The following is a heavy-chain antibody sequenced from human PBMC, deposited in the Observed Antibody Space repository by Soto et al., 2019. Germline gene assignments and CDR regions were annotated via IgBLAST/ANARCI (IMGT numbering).Heavy chain of an antibody. CDR1: GGSISSSNW. J-gene: IGHJ5*02. D-gene: IGHD3-10*01. Sequence: SETLSLTCAVSGGSISSSNWWSWFRQPPGKGLEWIGEIYHSGSTNYNPSLKSRVTISVDKSKNQFSLKLSSVTAADTAVYDCARDNYGSGSYYSYNWFDPWGQGTLVTVSS. CDR2: IYHSGST. V-gene: IGHV4-4*02. CDR3: ARDNYGSGSYYSYNWFDP.